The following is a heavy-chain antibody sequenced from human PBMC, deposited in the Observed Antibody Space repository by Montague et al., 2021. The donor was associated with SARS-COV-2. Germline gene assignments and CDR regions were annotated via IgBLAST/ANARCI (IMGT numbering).Heavy chain of an antibody. CDR2: ISGASVRI. D-gene: IGHD5-12*01. CDR3: VKVRDSGYDYLNGFDS. Sequence: SLRLSCAASGFSFSRYAMSWVRQAPGKRLEWVSGISGASVRIYYXDSXKGRFTISRDNSKNTLDVQMNSLRAEDTAVYYCVKVRDSGYDYLNGFDSWGQGTLVTVSS. V-gene: IGHV3-23*01. CDR1: GFSFSRYA. J-gene: IGHJ5*01.